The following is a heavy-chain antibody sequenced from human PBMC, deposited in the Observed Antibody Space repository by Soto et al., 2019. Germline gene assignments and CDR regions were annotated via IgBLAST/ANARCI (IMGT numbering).Heavy chain of an antibody. CDR1: GFTFSSYA. Sequence: QVQLVESGGGVVQPGRSLRLSCAASGFTFSSYAIHWVRQAPGKGLEWVAVISYDGSNKYYADSVKGRFTISRDNSKNTLYLQMNSLRAEDTAVYYCAREGGSGYFDYWGQGTLVTVSS. CDR3: AREGGSGYFDY. CDR2: ISYDGSNK. V-gene: IGHV3-30-3*01. D-gene: IGHD3-16*01. J-gene: IGHJ4*02.